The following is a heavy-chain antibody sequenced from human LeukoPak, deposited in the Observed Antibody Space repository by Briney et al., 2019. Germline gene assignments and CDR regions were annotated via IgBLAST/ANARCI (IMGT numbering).Heavy chain of an antibody. V-gene: IGHV3-21*01. CDR3: ARVPGGLEWSDFDY. D-gene: IGHD3-3*01. Sequence: GGSLRLSCVGSGFTFTSYAMNWVRQAPGKGLEWVSSISSSSGDIWYADSIKGRFTISRDNAKQSLYLLMDSLRGEDTAVYYCARVPGGLEWSDFDYWGQGSLVTVSS. CDR1: GFTFTSYA. CDR2: ISSSSGDI. J-gene: IGHJ4*02.